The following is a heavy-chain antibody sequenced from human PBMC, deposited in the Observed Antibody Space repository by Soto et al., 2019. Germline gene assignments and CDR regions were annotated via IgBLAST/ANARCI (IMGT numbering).Heavy chain of an antibody. V-gene: IGHV3-33*01. CDR3: ARDMGSGSYAYGPSFDY. CDR1: GFTFSSYG. CDR2: IWYDGSNK. D-gene: IGHD3-10*01. Sequence: GGSLRLSCAASGFTFSSYGMHWVRQAPGKGLEWVAVIWYDGSNKYYADSVKGRFTISRDNSKNTLYLQMNSLRAEDTAVYYCARDMGSGSYAYGPSFDYWGQGTLVTVSS. J-gene: IGHJ4*02.